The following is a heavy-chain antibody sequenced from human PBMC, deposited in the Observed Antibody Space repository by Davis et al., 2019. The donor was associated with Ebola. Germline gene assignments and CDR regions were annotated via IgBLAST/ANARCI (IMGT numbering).Heavy chain of an antibody. V-gene: IGHV3-30*03. D-gene: IGHD2/OR15-2a*01. Sequence: GESLKISCAASGFSVSTKYMNWVRQAPDKGLEWVAVISYDGRYKYDADSAKGRFTIFRDNSKNTVYLQMNSLRPDDTGLYYCARNVSRGTWGNSEYYGMDVWGQGTTVTVSS. CDR2: ISYDGRYK. CDR1: GFSVSTKY. CDR3: ARNVSRGTWGNSEYYGMDV. J-gene: IGHJ6*02.